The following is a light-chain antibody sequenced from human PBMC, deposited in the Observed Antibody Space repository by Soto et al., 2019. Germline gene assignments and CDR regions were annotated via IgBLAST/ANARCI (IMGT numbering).Light chain of an antibody. CDR2: STN. Sequence: QSVLTQPPSASGTPGQRVTISCSGSSSNIGSNSANWYQQLPGTAPKLVMYSTNQRPSGVPDRSSGSKSGTSASLAISDLQSEDEADYYCAAWDDTLNGHVVFGGGTKLTVL. V-gene: IGLV1-44*01. CDR1: SSNIGSNS. J-gene: IGLJ2*01. CDR3: AAWDDTLNGHVV.